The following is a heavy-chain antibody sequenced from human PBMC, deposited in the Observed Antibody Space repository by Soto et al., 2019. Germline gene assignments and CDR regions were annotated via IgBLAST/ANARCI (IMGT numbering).Heavy chain of an antibody. CDR2: IYDSGTT. V-gene: IGHV4-38-2*01. D-gene: IGHD3-3*01. J-gene: IGHJ4*03. CDR3: ARSPQYYTPGSSPFDY. Sequence: KPSETLSLTCVVSSYVIERGHYWGFVRQPPGKGLEWVGSIYDSGTTYYNPSLRSRVTISADTSKNQFSLSLTSVTAADTAVYYCARSPQYYTPGSSPFDYWGPGTMVTVSS. CDR1: SYVIERGHY.